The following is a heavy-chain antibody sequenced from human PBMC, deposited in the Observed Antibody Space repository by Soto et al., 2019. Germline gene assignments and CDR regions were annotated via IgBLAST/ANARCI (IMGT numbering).Heavy chain of an antibody. Sequence: VQLVESGGGLVQPGGSLRLSCAASGFTFSSYWMHWVRQAPGKGLVWVSRINSDGSSTSYADSVKGRFTISRDNAKNTLYLQMNSLRAEDTAVYYCARGGYCSSTSCYMGANWFDPWGQGTLVTVSS. CDR3: ARGGYCSSTSCYMGANWFDP. V-gene: IGHV3-74*01. CDR1: GFTFSSYW. J-gene: IGHJ5*02. D-gene: IGHD2-2*02. CDR2: INSDGSST.